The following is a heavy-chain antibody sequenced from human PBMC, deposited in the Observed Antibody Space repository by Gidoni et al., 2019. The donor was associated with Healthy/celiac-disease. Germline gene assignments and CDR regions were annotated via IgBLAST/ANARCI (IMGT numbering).Heavy chain of an antibody. V-gene: IGHV2-70*04. CDR1: GFSLSTSGMR. CDR3: ARTRSSSWDNWFDP. D-gene: IGHD6-13*01. CDR2: IDWDDDK. J-gene: IGHJ5*02. Sequence: QVTLKVSGPALVKPTQTLTLTCTFSGFSLSTSGMRVSWIRQPPGKALEWLARIDWDDDKFYSTSLKTRLTISKDTSKNQVVLTMTNMDPVDTATYYCARTRSSSWDNWFDPWGQGTLVTVSS.